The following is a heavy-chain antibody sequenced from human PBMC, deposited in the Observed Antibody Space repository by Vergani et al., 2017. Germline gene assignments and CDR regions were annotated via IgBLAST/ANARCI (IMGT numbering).Heavy chain of an antibody. D-gene: IGHD6-19*01. Sequence: EVQLVESGGGLVQPGGSLRLSCAASGFTFIMHAMSWVRQAPGKGLEWVSTLSAIDRRTHYADSVKGRFTISRDNSKNTLFLHMNSLRPEDTAVYYCAKVGRSEVAGTFGAFDIWGQGTMVTVSS. CDR3: AKVGRSEVAGTFGAFDI. CDR1: GFTFIMHA. CDR2: LSAIDRRT. V-gene: IGHV3-23*04. J-gene: IGHJ3*02.